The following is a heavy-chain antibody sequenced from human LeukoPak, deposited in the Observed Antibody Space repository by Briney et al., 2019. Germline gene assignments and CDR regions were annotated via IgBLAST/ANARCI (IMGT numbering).Heavy chain of an antibody. CDR3: ATFADSEPIDT. CDR2: INHSGGT. Sequence: PSETLSLTCVVSGWSFSGDYLTWIRQAPGKGLEWIGDINHSGGTAYNPSLKSRASLSFDTSKNHFSLYLTSVTAADTAVYFCATFADSEPIDTWGQGTLVTVSS. V-gene: IGHV4-34*01. CDR1: GWSFSGDY. D-gene: IGHD2-21*01. J-gene: IGHJ4*02.